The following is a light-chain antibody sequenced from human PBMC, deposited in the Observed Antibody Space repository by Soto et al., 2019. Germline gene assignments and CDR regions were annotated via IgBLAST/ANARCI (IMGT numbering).Light chain of an antibody. CDR1: ESVSSSY. Sequence: EVVLTQSPGTLSLSPGERATLSCRASESVSSSYLAWYQQRPGQAPRLLMYGASSRATGIPERFSGSGSGTDFTLTISRLDPEDFAVYYCQEYGRSPLTFGQGTKVAIK. J-gene: IGKJ1*01. V-gene: IGKV3-20*01. CDR3: QEYGRSPLT. CDR2: GAS.